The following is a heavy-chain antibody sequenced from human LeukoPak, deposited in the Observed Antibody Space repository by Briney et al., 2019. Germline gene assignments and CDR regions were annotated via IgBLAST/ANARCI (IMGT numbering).Heavy chain of an antibody. CDR1: GGSISSGGYY. Sequence: PSVTLSLTCTVSGGSISSGGYYWSWIRQHPGKGLEWIGYIYYSGSTYYNPSLESRAAISVDTSKNQFSLKLSFVTAADTAVYYCARDLVVGGASRLDSWGQGTLVTVSS. V-gene: IGHV4-31*03. CDR2: IYYSGST. CDR3: ARDLVVGGASRLDS. D-gene: IGHD2-15*01. J-gene: IGHJ4*02.